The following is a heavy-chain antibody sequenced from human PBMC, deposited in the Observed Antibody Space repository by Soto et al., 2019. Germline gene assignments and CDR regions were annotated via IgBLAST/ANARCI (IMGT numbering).Heavy chain of an antibody. CDR3: ARAVSLYQGDAFDI. Sequence: SVKVSCKASGGTFSSYAISWVRQAPGQGLEWMGGIIPIFGTANYAQKFQGRVTITADESTSTAYMELSSLRSGDTAVYYCARAVSLYQGDAFDIWGQGTMVTVSS. V-gene: IGHV1-69*13. J-gene: IGHJ3*02. CDR1: GGTFSSYA. CDR2: IIPIFGTA.